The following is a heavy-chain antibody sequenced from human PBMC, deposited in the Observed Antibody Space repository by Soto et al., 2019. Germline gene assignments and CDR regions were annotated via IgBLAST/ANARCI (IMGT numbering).Heavy chain of an antibody. Sequence: GGSLRLSCGGSGFIFTKAWMSWVRQAPGKGLEWVGRIKSKDDGGATDYAAPVKGRFIISRDDSSNTVYLQMNSLKVEDTAVYYFTTQGYADNIIFGDHWGQGNLVTVSS. J-gene: IGHJ4*02. V-gene: IGHV3-15*01. CDR3: TTQGYADNIIFGDH. CDR2: IKSKDDGGAT. CDR1: GFIFTKAW. D-gene: IGHD5-12*01.